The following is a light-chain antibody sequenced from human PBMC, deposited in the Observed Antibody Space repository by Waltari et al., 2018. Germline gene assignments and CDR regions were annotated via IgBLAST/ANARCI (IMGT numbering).Light chain of an antibody. CDR2: ANT. Sequence: QSVLTQPPSVSGAPGQSVTISCTGPSSNIGGGYDAHWYQHVPGTAPKLLIFANTMRPSGVPDRVSASKSGASASLAISGLQAEDEADYYCQSYDSSLIGYVFGKGTKVTVL. CDR1: SSNIGGGYD. V-gene: IGLV1-40*01. J-gene: IGLJ1*01. CDR3: QSYDSSLIGYV.